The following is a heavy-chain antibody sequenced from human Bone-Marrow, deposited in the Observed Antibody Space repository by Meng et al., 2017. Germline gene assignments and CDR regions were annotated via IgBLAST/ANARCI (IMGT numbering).Heavy chain of an antibody. D-gene: IGHD6-13*01. CDR2: IDCNNGGA. Sequence: QMQLVQAGGGVKQPWASVRVSCKASGYTFTGYYIPWVRQAPGQGLEWLGRIDCNNGGAIYAQKFQDRVTMTRDTSITTAYMDLSRLTSDDTAVYYCARDAGRAAGPRWGQGTLVTVSS. CDR3: ARDAGRAAGPR. J-gene: IGHJ4*02. CDR1: GYTFTGYY. V-gene: IGHV1-2*06.